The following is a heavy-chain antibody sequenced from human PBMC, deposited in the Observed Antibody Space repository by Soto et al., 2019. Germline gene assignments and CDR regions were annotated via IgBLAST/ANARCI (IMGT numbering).Heavy chain of an antibody. CDR3: AKGISGDYVFYYYMDV. CDR2: ISGSGGST. J-gene: IGHJ6*03. D-gene: IGHD4-17*01. Sequence: GGSLRLSCAASGFTFSSYAMSWVRQAPGKGLEWVSAISGSGGSTYYADSVKGRFTISRDNSKNTLYLQMNSLRAEDTAVYYCAKGISGDYVFYYYMDVWGKGTTVTVSS. V-gene: IGHV3-23*01. CDR1: GFTFSSYA.